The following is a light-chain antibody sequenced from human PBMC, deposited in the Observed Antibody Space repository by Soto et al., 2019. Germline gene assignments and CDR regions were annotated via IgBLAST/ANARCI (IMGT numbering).Light chain of an antibody. CDR3: QQDNIYPPT. J-gene: IGKJ4*01. CDR2: AAS. CDR1: QSVSSN. V-gene: IGKV1-9*01. Sequence: IQLTQSPSSLSASVGDRVTLSCRASQSVSSNLGWYQQKPGKAPNLLIYAASTMATGVPSRFSGSGSGTEFTLTISSLQSEDFAAYYCQQDNIYPPTFGGGTKMDIK.